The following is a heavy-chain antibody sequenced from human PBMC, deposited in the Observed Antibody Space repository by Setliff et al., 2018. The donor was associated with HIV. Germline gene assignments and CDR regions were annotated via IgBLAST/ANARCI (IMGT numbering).Heavy chain of an antibody. Sequence: SETLSLTCAVSGYSISIGYYWGWIRQPPGKGLEWIGNIYHSGSTYYNPSLKSRVTISLAASKNQFSLKLRSVTVADTAVYFCARGPVVGFDSWGQGTLVTVSS. CDR2: IYHSGST. J-gene: IGHJ4*02. CDR1: GYSISIGYY. V-gene: IGHV4-38-2*01. D-gene: IGHD2-15*01. CDR3: ARGPVVGFDS.